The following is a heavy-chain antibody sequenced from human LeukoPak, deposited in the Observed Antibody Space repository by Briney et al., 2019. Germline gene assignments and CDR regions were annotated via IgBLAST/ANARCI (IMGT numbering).Heavy chain of an antibody. CDR2: IYYSGTT. D-gene: IGHD5-12*01. CDR3: ARGFDSKSTYFDY. CDR1: GGSISGYY. V-gene: IGHV4-59*01. J-gene: IGHJ4*02. Sequence: SETLSLTCTVSGGSISGYYWSWIRQPPGKGLEWIGYIYYSGTTNYNPSLRSRVTISVDTSKNQFYLRLTSVTAADTAVYYCARGFDSKSTYFDYWGQGTLVTVSS.